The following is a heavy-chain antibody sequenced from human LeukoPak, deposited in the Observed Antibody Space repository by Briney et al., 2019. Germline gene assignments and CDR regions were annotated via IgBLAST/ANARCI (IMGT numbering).Heavy chain of an antibody. V-gene: IGHV1-8*01. CDR1: GYTFTSYD. Sequence: ASVKVSCKASGYTFTSYDINWVRQATGQGLEWVGWMNPNSGNTGYAQKFQGRVTMTRNTSISTAYMELSSLRSEDTAVYYCARDHGSGWYEYYFDYWGQGTLVTVSS. J-gene: IGHJ4*02. D-gene: IGHD6-19*01. CDR2: MNPNSGNT. CDR3: ARDHGSGWYEYYFDY.